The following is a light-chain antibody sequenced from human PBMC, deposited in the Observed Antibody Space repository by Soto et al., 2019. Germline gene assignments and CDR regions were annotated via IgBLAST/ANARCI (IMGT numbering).Light chain of an antibody. CDR2: DVS. CDR1: SSDVGGYNY. J-gene: IGLJ1*01. Sequence: QSALTQPASVSGSPGQSINISCTGTSSDVGGYNYVSWYQHHPGKAPKLIIYDVSNRPSGVSTPFSGSKSGNTASLTISGLQPEDEADYYCSSDTTSNTRQIVFGTGTKLTVL. CDR3: SSDTTSNTRQIV. V-gene: IGLV2-14*03.